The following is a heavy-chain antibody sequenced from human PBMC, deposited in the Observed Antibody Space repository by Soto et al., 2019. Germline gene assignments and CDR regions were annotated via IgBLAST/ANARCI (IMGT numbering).Heavy chain of an antibody. D-gene: IGHD3-3*01. J-gene: IGHJ6*03. CDR2: IYYSGST. CDR1: GGSISSYY. CDR3: ARVRGVVRTNYYYYMDV. Sequence: PSETLSLTCTVSGGSISSYYWSWIRQPPGKGLEWIGYIYYSGSTNYNPSLKSRVTISVDTSKNQFSLKLSSVTAADTAVYYCARVRGVVRTNYYYYMDVWGKGTTVTVSS. V-gene: IGHV4-59*01.